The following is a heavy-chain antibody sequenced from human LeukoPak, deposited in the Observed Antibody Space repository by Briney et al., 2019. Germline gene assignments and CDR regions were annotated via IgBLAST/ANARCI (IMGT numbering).Heavy chain of an antibody. D-gene: IGHD6-19*01. CDR3: ARVRIAVAGTRIGNWFDP. Sequence: SETLSLTCTVSGGSISSYYWSWIRQPPGKGLEWIGYIYYSGSTNYNPSLKSRVTISVDTSKNQFSLKLSSVTAADTAVYYCARVRIAVAGTRIGNWFDPWGQGTLVTVSS. V-gene: IGHV4-59*01. CDR2: IYYSGST. J-gene: IGHJ5*02. CDR1: GGSISSYY.